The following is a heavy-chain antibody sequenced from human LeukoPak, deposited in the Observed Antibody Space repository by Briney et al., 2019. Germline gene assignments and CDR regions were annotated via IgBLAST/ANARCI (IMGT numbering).Heavy chain of an antibody. Sequence: GSLRLSCAASGFTFSSYAMHWVRQAPGKGLEWVAVISYDGSNKYYADSVKGRFTISRDNSKNTLYLQMNSLRAEDTAVYYCARVRDILTGLHDAFDIWGQGTMITVSS. CDR2: ISYDGSNK. CDR3: ARVRDILTGLHDAFDI. D-gene: IGHD3-9*01. V-gene: IGHV3-30-3*01. J-gene: IGHJ3*02. CDR1: GFTFSSYA.